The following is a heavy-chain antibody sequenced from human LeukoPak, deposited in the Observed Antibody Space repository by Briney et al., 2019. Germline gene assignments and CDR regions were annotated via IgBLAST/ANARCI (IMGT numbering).Heavy chain of an antibody. V-gene: IGHV3-7*01. J-gene: IGHJ4*02. CDR2: INQDESKK. CDR1: GFTFSNDW. D-gene: IGHD2-2*01. CDR3: ARDHAYRADY. Sequence: GGSQRLSCAASGFTFSNDWMCWVRQAPGKGLEWVANINQDESKKYYADSVKGRFTISRDNAKNPLYLQMSSLTAEDTAIYYCARDHAYRADYWGQGTLVTVSS.